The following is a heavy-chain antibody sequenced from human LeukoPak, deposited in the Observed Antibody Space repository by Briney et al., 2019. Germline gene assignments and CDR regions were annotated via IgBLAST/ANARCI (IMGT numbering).Heavy chain of an antibody. D-gene: IGHD3-16*02. CDR1: GFIFSNYA. CDR2: IVSSGTST. V-gene: IGHV3-23*01. Sequence: GGSLRLSCAAPGFIFSNYAMSWVRQAPGKGLEWVSGIVSSGTSTYYADSVNGRSTISRDNSNNTLYLQMNSLRAEDTAVYYCAKIKRRVITFGGIIVGWGQGTLVTVSS. J-gene: IGHJ4*02. CDR3: AKIKRRVITFGGIIVG.